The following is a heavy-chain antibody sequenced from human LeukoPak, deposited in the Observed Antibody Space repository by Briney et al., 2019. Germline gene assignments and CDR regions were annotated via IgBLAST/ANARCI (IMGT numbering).Heavy chain of an antibody. J-gene: IGHJ4*02. CDR3: ARDVIEMATTAPSFDY. D-gene: IGHD5-24*01. V-gene: IGHV1-69*13. CDR2: IIPIFGTA. Sequence: SVKVSCKASGGTFSNYAISWVRQTPGQGLEWMGGIIPIFGTANYAQKFQGRVTITADESTSTAYMELSSLRSEDTAVYYCARDVIEMATTAPSFDYWGQGTLVTVSS. CDR1: GGTFSNYA.